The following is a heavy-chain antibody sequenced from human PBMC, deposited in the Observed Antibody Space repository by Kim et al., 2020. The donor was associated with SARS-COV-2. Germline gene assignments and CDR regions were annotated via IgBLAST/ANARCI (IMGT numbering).Heavy chain of an antibody. CDR3: ARASRSILPGTFDY. CDR1: GFTFSDYY. Sequence: GGSLRLSCAASGFTFSDYYMSWIRQAPGKGLEWVSYISSSGSTIYSADSVKGRFTISRDNARDSLYLQMNSLRVEDTAVYYCARASRSILPGTFDYWGQGTLVTVSS. D-gene: IGHD3-10*01. J-gene: IGHJ4*02. CDR2: ISSSGSTI. V-gene: IGHV3-11*01.